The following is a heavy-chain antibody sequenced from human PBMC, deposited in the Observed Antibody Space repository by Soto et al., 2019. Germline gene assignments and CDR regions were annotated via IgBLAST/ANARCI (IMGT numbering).Heavy chain of an antibody. CDR1: GFTFSDYY. CDR2: ISSSSTYT. V-gene: IGHV3-11*05. CDR3: VRDRLHYVRAV. J-gene: IGHJ6*02. Sequence: QVQLVESGGGLVKPGGSLRLSCAASGFTFSDYYMSWIRQAPGKGLEWVSYISSSSTYTNYADSVKGRFTISRDNAKNSLFRQMNGRRAEDTAVYSCVRDRLHYVRAVWGQGPAVTFPS.